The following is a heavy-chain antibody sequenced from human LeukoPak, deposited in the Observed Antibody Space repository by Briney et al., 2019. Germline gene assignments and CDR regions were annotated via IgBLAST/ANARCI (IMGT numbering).Heavy chain of an antibody. J-gene: IGHJ4*02. CDR1: GFTFSSYW. V-gene: IGHV3-74*01. CDR2: INTDVSST. CDR3: ARDLTGSVHDY. D-gene: IGHD3-10*01. Sequence: GGSLRLSCAVSGFTFSSYWMHCVRQPPGEGLVWVSRINTDVSSTIYADSVKGRFTISRDNAKNTLYLQMNSLRAEDTAVYYCARDLTGSVHDYWGQGSLVTVSS.